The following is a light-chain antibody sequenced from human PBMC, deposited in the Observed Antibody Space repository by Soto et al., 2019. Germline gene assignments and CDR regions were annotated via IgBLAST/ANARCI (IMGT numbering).Light chain of an antibody. CDR2: GAS. CDR1: QSVASRN. J-gene: IGKJ1*01. Sequence: EIVLTQSPGTLSLSPGERATLSCRASQSVASRNLAWYQQKSGQAPRLLIYGASSRAIHTPDRFSGSGSGTDFTLTIRGLGPEDFAVYYCQHFGNSLWTFGQGTKVDIK. CDR3: QHFGNSLWT. V-gene: IGKV3-20*01.